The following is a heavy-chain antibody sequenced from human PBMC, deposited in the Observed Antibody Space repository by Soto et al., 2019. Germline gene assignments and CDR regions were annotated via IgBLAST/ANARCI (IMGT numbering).Heavy chain of an antibody. V-gene: IGHV1-24*01. CDR3: ARDPGGMATNYYYYYMDV. J-gene: IGHJ6*03. CDR2: FDPEDGET. CDR1: GYTLTELS. Sequence: ASVKVSCKVSGYTLTELSMHWVRQAPGKGLEWMGGFDPEDGETIYAQKFQGRVTIARDTSASTAYMELSSLRSEDTAVYYCARDPGGMATNYYYYYMDVWGKGTTVTVSS. D-gene: IGHD1-20*01.